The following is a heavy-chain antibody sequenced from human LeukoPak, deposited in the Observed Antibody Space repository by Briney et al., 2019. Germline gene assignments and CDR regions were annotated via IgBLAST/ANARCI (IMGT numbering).Heavy chain of an antibody. CDR1: GFTVSSNY. CDR2: IYSGGST. CDR3: AKDRSARRYCSGGSCYSAPWFDP. V-gene: IGHV3-66*01. J-gene: IGHJ5*02. D-gene: IGHD2-15*01. Sequence: GGSLRLSCAASGFTVSSNYMSWVRQAPGKGLEWVSVIYSGGSTYYADSVKGRFTISRDNSKNTLYLQMNSLRAEDTAVYYCAKDRSARRYCSGGSCYSAPWFDPWGQGTLVTVSS.